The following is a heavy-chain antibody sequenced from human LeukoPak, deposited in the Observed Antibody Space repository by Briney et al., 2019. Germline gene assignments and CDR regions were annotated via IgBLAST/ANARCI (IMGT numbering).Heavy chain of an antibody. V-gene: IGHV1-24*01. CDR3: ATVLAGKIIEENWFDP. CDR1: GYTLTELS. CDR2: FDPEDGET. Sequence: ASVKVSCKVSGYTLTELSMHWVRQAPGKGLEWMGGFDPEDGETIYAQKFQGRVTMTEDTSTDTAYMELSSLRSEDTAVYYCATVLAGKIIEENWFDPWGQGTLVTVSS. D-gene: IGHD6-13*01. J-gene: IGHJ5*02.